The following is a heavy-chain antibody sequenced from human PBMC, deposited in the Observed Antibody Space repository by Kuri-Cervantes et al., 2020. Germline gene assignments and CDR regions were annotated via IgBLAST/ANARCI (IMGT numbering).Heavy chain of an antibody. CDR1: GFTFSSYA. Sequence: GGSLRLSCAASGFTFSSYAMSWVRQAPGKGLEWVSAISGSGGSTYYADSVKGRFTISRDNSKNTLYLXMNSLRAEDTAVYYCARXRYYYGSGSXVNPYGMDVWGQGTTVTVSS. J-gene: IGHJ6*02. D-gene: IGHD3-10*01. CDR3: ARXRYYYGSGSXVNPYGMDV. CDR2: ISGSGGST. V-gene: IGHV3-23*01.